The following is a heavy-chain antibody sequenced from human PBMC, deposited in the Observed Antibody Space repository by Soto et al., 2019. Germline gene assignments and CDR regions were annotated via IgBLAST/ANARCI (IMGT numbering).Heavy chain of an antibody. CDR2: ISPYHGET. Sequence: ASGKVSCKAFGYTFTSYGITWVRQAPGQGLEWMGWISPYHGETNNAQKLQGRVTMTTDTSTGTAYLELRSLRSDDTAMYYCAKAYCSGDVGYDPWGPRT. D-gene: IGHD2-15*01. V-gene: IGHV1-18*04. CDR1: GYTFTSYG. CDR3: AKAYCSGDVGYDP. J-gene: IGHJ5*02.